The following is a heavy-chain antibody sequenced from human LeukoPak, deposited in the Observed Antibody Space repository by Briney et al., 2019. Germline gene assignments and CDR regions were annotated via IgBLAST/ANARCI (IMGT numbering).Heavy chain of an antibody. CDR3: ARTAGGWALAFDI. CDR1: GGTFSSYA. V-gene: IGHV1-69*01. D-gene: IGHD1-26*01. Sequence: ASVKVSCKASGGTFSSYAISWVRQAPGQGLEWMGGIIPIFGTANYAQKFQGRVTITADESTSTAYMELSSLRSEDTAVYYCARTAGGWALAFDIWGQGTMVTVSS. CDR2: IIPIFGTA. J-gene: IGHJ3*02.